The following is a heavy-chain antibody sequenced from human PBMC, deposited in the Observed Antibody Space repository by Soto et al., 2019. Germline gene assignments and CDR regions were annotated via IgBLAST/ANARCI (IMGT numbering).Heavy chain of an antibody. J-gene: IGHJ6*02. V-gene: IGHV3-72*01. CDR1: GFSFSDYY. CDR2: IRNKVNSDTT. Sequence: EVQLVESGGGLVQPGGSLRLSCAGSGFSFSDYYMDWVRQAPGKGLEWVGRIRNKVNSDTTKYAASVEGRFTISRDDSKNALHLQMSSLKTEDTAVYYCARANRIWGPSQAYGMDIWGQGTTVTVSS. CDR3: ARANRIWGPSQAYGMDI. D-gene: IGHD7-27*01.